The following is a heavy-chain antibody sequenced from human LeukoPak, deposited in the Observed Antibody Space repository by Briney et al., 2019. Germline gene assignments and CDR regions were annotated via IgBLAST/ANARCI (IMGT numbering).Heavy chain of an antibody. J-gene: IGHJ3*02. Sequence: ASVKVSCKASGYTFTGYYMHWVRQAPGQGLEWMGIVNPSGDSTNYAQDFQGRVTLTGDTSTSTVYMELSSLRSEDTAVYYCARVRDGYNDAYDIWGQGTMVTVT. D-gene: IGHD5-24*01. CDR3: ARVRDGYNDAYDI. CDR2: VNPSGDST. CDR1: GYTFTGYY. V-gene: IGHV1-46*01.